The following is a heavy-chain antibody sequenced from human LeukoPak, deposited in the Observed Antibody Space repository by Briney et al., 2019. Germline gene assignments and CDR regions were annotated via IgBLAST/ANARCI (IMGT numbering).Heavy chain of an antibody. D-gene: IGHD2-2*02. CDR1: GYSLTSYW. V-gene: IGHV5-51*01. CDR2: IYPGDSDT. J-gene: IGHJ3*02. CDR3: ARGRDCSSTSCYTPLAFDI. Sequence: GESLKISCKGSGYSLTSYWIGWVRQMPGKGLEWMGIIYPGDSDTRYSPSFQGQVTISADKSISTAYLQWSSLKASDTAMYYCARGRDCSSTSCYTPLAFDIWGQGTMVTVSS.